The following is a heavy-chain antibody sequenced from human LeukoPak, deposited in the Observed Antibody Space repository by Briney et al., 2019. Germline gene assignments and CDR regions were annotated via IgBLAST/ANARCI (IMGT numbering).Heavy chain of an antibody. J-gene: IGHJ4*02. CDR1: GYIFTTYW. Sequence: PGESLKISCKVSGYIFTTYWISWVRQLPGKGVEWMGRIDPSDSYTNYSPSFQGHVTISADKSIITAYLQWRSLKASDTAIYYRASTYSSGWAFFDYWGQGNMVTVSS. CDR2: IDPSDSYT. V-gene: IGHV5-10-1*01. D-gene: IGHD6-19*01. CDR3: ASTYSSGWAFFDY.